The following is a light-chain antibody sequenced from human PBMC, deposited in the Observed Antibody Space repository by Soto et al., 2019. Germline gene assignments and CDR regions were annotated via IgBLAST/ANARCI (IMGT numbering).Light chain of an antibody. CDR3: QQYGSALT. CDR1: PSVTNY. V-gene: IGKV3-11*01. CDR2: GAF. J-gene: IGKJ4*01. Sequence: EIVLTQSPATLSLSPGERATLSCRASPSVTNYLAWYQQKPGQAPRLLIYGAFNRATGIPARFSGSGSGTDFTLTISSLEPEDFAVYYCQQYGSALTFGGGTKVDIK.